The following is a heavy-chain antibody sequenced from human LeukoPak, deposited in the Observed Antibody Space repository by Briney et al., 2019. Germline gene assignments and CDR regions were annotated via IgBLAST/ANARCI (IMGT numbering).Heavy chain of an antibody. Sequence: GGSLRLSCAAPGFTSSDYYMTWIRQTPGKGPEWISYISSSGGTTTYVDSVKGRFTISRDNAKNSLYLQMNSLRVEDTAIYYCARISRGELPTFWGQGTLVIVSS. CDR2: ISSSGGTT. V-gene: IGHV3-11*01. CDR1: GFTSSDYY. CDR3: ARISRGELPTF. D-gene: IGHD1-7*01. J-gene: IGHJ4*02.